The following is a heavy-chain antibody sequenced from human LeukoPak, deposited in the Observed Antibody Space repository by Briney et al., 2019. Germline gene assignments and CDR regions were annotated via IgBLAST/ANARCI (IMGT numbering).Heavy chain of an antibody. CDR1: GFTFSSYW. Sequence: GGSLRLSCAASGFTFSSYWMSWVRHVPGRGLDWVANIKPDGSAEYYAASVKGRFTVSRGNAENSLYLQMNSLRVEDTAVYYCARANNSSWHNWGQGTLVTVSS. D-gene: IGHD6-13*01. CDR2: IKPDGSAE. V-gene: IGHV3-7*01. CDR3: ARANNSSWHN. J-gene: IGHJ4*02.